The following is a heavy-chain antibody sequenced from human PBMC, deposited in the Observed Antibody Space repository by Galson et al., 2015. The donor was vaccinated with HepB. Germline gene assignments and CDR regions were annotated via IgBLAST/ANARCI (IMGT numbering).Heavy chain of an antibody. CDR1: GFTFSSYA. D-gene: IGHD3-3*01. J-gene: IGHJ5*02. Sequence: SLRLSCAASGFTFSSYAMSWVRQAPGKGLEWVSATSGSGGSTYYADSVKGRFTISRDNSKNTLYLQMNSLRAEDTAVCYCAKAGFFGVVIGWFDPWGQGTLVTVSS. V-gene: IGHV3-23*01. CDR3: AKAGFFGVVIGWFDP. CDR2: TSGSGGST.